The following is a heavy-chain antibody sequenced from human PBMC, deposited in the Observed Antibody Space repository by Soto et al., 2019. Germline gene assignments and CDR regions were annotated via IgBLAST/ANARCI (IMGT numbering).Heavy chain of an antibody. V-gene: IGHV1-46*01. CDR3: ARTSTGYSGYDFSGELDY. Sequence: GASVKVSCKASGYTFTSYYMHWVRQAPGQGLEWMGIINPSGGSTSYAQKFQGRVTMTRDTSTSTVYMELSSLRSEDTAVYYCARTSTGYSGYDFSGELDYWGQGTLVTVSS. CDR1: GYTFTSYY. J-gene: IGHJ4*02. CDR2: INPSGGST. D-gene: IGHD5-12*01.